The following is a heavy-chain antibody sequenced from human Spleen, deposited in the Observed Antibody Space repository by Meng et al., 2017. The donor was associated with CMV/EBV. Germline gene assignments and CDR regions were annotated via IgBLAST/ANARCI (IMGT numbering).Heavy chain of an antibody. Sequence: GESLKISCAASGFTFNTYEMNWVRQAPGKGLEWVSYIGSSGVTIYYADSVEGRFTISRDNAKNSLYLQMNSLRAEDTALYYCAKDVVGAATTYYFDYWGQGTLVTVSS. CDR2: IGSSGVTI. J-gene: IGHJ4*02. CDR1: GFTFNTYE. V-gene: IGHV3-48*03. CDR3: AKDVVGAATTYYFDY. D-gene: IGHD4-11*01.